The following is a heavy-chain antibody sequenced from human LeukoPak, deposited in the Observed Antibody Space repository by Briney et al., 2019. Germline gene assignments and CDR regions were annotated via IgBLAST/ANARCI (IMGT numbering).Heavy chain of an antibody. CDR1: GFTFSTYA. Sequence: GGSLRLSCAASGFTFSTYAMSWVRQASGKGLEWVSAISGSGSSTYYADSVKGRFTISRDNSKNTLYLQMNSLRAEDTAVYYCAKEGPMVRDFDYWGQGTLVTVSS. D-gene: IGHD3-10*01. CDR3: AKEGPMVRDFDY. V-gene: IGHV3-23*01. CDR2: ISGSGSST. J-gene: IGHJ4*02.